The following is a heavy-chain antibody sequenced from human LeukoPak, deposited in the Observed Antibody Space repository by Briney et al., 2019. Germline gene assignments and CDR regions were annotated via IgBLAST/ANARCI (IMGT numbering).Heavy chain of an antibody. CDR1: GFPLSSPA. CDR3: ARITLTTSGWYFDL. Sequence: GGPVRLSCGPWGFPLSSPAWPGVRQARGGGGEGWSSIRLSGGRTYYADSTKGRFTISRDNSKNTLYLQMDSLRAEDTALYYCARITLTTSGWYFDLWGRGSLVTVSS. V-gene: IGHV3-23*01. J-gene: IGHJ2*01. D-gene: IGHD1-20*01. CDR2: IRLSGGRT.